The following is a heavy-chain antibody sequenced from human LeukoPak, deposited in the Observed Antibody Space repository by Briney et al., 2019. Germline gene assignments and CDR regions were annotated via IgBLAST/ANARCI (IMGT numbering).Heavy chain of an antibody. D-gene: IGHD3-22*01. CDR3: ARSFGYYYDSSGQFDY. CDR1: GFTFSXXX. CDR2: XXSSSSTI. Sequence: GGSLRLSCAASGFTFSXXXXXXVRQAPGKXLXXXXXXXSSSSTIYYADSVKGXFAISRDNAKNSLYLQMNSLRDEDTAVYYCARSFGYYYDSSGQFDYWGQGTLVTVSS. V-gene: IGHV3-48*02. J-gene: IGHJ4*02.